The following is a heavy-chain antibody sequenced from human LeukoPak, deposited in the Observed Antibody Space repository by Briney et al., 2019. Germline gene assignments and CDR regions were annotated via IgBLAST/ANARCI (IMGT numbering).Heavy chain of an antibody. Sequence: AGGSLRLSCAASGFTFSSYSMNWVRQAPGKGLEWVSSISSSSSYIYYADSVKGRFTISRDNAKDSLYLQMNSLRAEDTAVYYCARDRGVVPAAAPFDPWGQGTLVTVSS. CDR2: ISSSSSYI. CDR1: GFTFSSYS. J-gene: IGHJ5*02. CDR3: ARDRGVVPAAAPFDP. V-gene: IGHV3-21*01. D-gene: IGHD2-2*01.